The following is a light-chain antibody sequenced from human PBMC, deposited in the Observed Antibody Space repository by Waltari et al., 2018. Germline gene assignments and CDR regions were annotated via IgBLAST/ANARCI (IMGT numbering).Light chain of an antibody. Sequence: QPSPGRPPPPEIFGNDKRPSGVPYRFSRSIDSSSNSASRTSSGLKTEDEADYYCQSYDSSDLWVFGGGTRLTVL. CDR3: QSYDSSDLWV. J-gene: IGLJ3*02. CDR2: GND. V-gene: IGLV6-57*01.